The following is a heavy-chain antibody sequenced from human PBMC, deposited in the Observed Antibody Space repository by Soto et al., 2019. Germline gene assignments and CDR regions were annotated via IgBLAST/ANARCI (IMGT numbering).Heavy chain of an antibody. Sequence: QVQLVQSGGDVKTPEASVKVSCTTFRYTFTSHGIAWVRQAPGQGLEWMGWISTFNGKTDYAQKFQGRVTMTADTLTSTVHMELRSLRSDDTAVYYCARLLTEGATFREDAFDLWGQGTKVTVSS. CDR1: RYTFTSHG. V-gene: IGHV1-18*01. CDR3: ARLLTEGATFREDAFDL. D-gene: IGHD1-26*01. CDR2: ISTFNGKT. J-gene: IGHJ3*01.